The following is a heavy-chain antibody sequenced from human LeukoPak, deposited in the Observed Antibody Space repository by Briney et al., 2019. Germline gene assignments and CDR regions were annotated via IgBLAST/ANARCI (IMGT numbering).Heavy chain of an antibody. CDR1: GVSISSSNSY. CDR2: NYYSGNT. J-gene: IGHJ4*02. CDR3: ARAAGYFHY. V-gene: IGHV4-39*01. D-gene: IGHD6-13*01. Sequence: SETLSLTCTVCGVSISSSNSYWGRGRQPPGKGRGWNVSNYYSGNTYYNASSKSQISISIDTSNNQFSLRLTSVTAADKAVYYCARAAGYFHYWGQGTLVTVSP.